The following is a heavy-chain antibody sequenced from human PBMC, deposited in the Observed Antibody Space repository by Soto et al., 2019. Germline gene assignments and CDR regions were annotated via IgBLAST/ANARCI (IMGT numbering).Heavy chain of an antibody. D-gene: IGHD6-13*01. V-gene: IGHV1-69*13. CDR1: GGTFSSYA. CDR2: IIPIFGTA. CDR3: ARDSSSWTGDYYYYMDV. Sequence: SVKVSCKASGGTFSSYAISWVRQAPGQGLEWMGGIIPIFGTANYAQKFQGRVTITADESTSTAHMELSSLRSEDTAVYYCARDSSSWTGDYYYYMDVWGKGTTVTVSS. J-gene: IGHJ6*03.